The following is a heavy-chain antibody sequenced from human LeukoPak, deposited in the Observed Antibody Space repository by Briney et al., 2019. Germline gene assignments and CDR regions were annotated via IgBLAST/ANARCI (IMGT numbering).Heavy chain of an antibody. CDR3: ARESHYDSRGYYLIDY. D-gene: IGHD3-22*01. CDR2: MNTNSGNT. Sequence: ASVKVSSAASGYTFISYDINWVRPATGQGLEWMAWMNTNSGNTGYAHRFPGRVTITRNTYITTAYMELSSLRSEDTAVYCCARESHYDSRGYYLIDYWGQGTLVTVSS. J-gene: IGHJ4*01. V-gene: IGHV1-8*03. CDR1: GYTFISYD.